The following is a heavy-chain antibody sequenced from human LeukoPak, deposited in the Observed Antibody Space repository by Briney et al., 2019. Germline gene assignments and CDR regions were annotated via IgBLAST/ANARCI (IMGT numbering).Heavy chain of an antibody. CDR1: GGTFSSYA. J-gene: IGHJ5*02. CDR2: IIPIFGTA. CDR3: ARCLLDTAMVNFWFDP. D-gene: IGHD5-18*01. Sequence: GASVKVSCKASGGTFSSYAISWVRQAPGQGLEWMGGIIPIFGTANYAQKFQGRVTITTDESTSTAYMELSSLRSEDTAVYYCARCLLDTAMVNFWFDPWGQGTLATVSS. V-gene: IGHV1-69*05.